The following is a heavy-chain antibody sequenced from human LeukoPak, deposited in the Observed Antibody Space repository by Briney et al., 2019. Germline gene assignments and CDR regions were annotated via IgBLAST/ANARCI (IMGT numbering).Heavy chain of an antibody. Sequence: SQTLSLTCAISGDRVSSNSATWNWIRQSPSRGLEWLGRTYYRSKWRNDYALSVKRRITVNPDTSKNQFSLQLNSVTPEDTAVYYCARGYIYRFDYWGQGTLVTVSS. D-gene: IGHD5-18*01. J-gene: IGHJ4*02. CDR2: TYYRSKWRN. CDR3: ARGYIYRFDY. CDR1: GDRVSSNSAT. V-gene: IGHV6-1*01.